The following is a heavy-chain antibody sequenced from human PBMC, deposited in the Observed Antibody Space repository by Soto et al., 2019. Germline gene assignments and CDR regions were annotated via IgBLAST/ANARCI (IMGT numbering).Heavy chain of an antibody. V-gene: IGHV4-59*01. CDR2: IYYSGST. CDR1: GGSISSYY. CDR3: ARLRVAQVWYMDV. D-gene: IGHD5-18*01. Sequence: SSETLSLTCTVSGGSISSYYWSWIRQPPGKGLEWIGYIYYSGSTNYNPSLKSRVTISVDTSKNQFSLKLSSVTAADTAVYYCARLRVAQVWYMDVWGKGTTVTVSS. J-gene: IGHJ6*03.